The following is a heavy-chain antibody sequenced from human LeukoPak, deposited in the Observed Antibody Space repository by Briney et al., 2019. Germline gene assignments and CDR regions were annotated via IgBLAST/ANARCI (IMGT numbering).Heavy chain of an antibody. CDR2: IYYSGST. J-gene: IGHJ4*02. V-gene: IGHV4-59*12. D-gene: IGHD3-10*01. CDR1: GGSISSYY. CDR3: ARDRPYGHIDY. Sequence: SETLSLTCTVSGGSISSYYWSWIRQPPGKGLEWIGYIYYSGSTNYNPSLKSRVTISVDTSKNQFSLKLSAVTAADTAVYYCARDRPYGHIDYWGQGTLVTVSS.